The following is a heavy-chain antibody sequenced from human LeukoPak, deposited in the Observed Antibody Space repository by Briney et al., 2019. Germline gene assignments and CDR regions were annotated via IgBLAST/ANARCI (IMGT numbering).Heavy chain of an antibody. D-gene: IGHD4-23*01. J-gene: IGHJ4*02. CDR1: EFTFSTYS. V-gene: IGHV3-21*04. Sequence: GSLRLSRAASEFTFSTYSINWVRQAPGKGLEWVSSISSSSSYIYYADSVKGRFTISRDNAKNSLYLQMNSLRAEDTAVYYCASAYGGQGRGSDYWGQGTLVTVSS. CDR3: ASAYGGQGRGSDY. CDR2: ISSSSSYI.